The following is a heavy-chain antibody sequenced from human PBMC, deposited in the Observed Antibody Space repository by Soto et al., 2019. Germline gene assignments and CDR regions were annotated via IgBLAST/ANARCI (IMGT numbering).Heavy chain of an antibody. CDR1: GFTFSIFG. J-gene: IGHJ5*02. Sequence: PGGSLRLSCAASGFTFSIFGMHWVRQAPGKGLEWVAVIWHDGSNKYYTDSVKGRFAVSRDNSKNTLFLQMNSLRVDDTAVYYCVRGPGHHDSWSGHYLPIYWFDPRGQGTLVTVSS. D-gene: IGHD3-3*01. V-gene: IGHV3-33*01. CDR2: IWHDGSNK. CDR3: VRGPGHHDSWSGHYLPIYWFDP.